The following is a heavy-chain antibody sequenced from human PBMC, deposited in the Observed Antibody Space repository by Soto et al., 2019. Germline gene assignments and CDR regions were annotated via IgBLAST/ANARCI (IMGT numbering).Heavy chain of an antibody. CDR1: GDSVTSSSSY. CDR3: ARHLLDYNKPPFDS. Sequence: QLHLQESGPGLVKTSETLSLTCTVSGDSVTSSSSYWGWIRQSPGRGLEWIGTFYYSGSTFYNQSLKSRVTISVDTSKNQFSLKLSSVAAADAAVYYCARHLLDYNKPPFDSWGQGTLVTVSS. J-gene: IGHJ4*02. V-gene: IGHV4-39*01. CDR2: FYYSGST. D-gene: IGHD4-4*01.